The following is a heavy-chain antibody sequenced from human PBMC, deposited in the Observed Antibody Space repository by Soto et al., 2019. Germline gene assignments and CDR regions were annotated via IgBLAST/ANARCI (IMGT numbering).Heavy chain of an antibody. D-gene: IGHD6-6*01. CDR2: ISSSSSYI. CDR3: ARDGPALSSSSMADY. V-gene: IGHV3-21*01. Sequence: LRLSCAASGFTFSSYSMNWVRQAPGKGLEWVSSISSSSSYIYYADSVKGRFTISRDNAKNSLYLQMNSLRAEDTAVYYCARDGPALSSSSMADYWGQGTLVTVSS. CDR1: GFTFSSYS. J-gene: IGHJ4*02.